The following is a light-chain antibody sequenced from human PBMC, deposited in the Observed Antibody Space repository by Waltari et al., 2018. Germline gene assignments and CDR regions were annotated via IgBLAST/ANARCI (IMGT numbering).Light chain of an antibody. CDR3: QSADSDGSWV. Sequence: HELTQSPSVSVSPGQTARVTCPGDALTDSFTYWYQQKSGQAPVLIMYKDSERPSGMPERFSGSSSGATVTLTISGVQAEDEADYYFQSADSDGSWVFGGGTKLTVL. J-gene: IGLJ3*02. V-gene: IGLV3-25*03. CDR2: KDS. CDR1: ALTDSF.